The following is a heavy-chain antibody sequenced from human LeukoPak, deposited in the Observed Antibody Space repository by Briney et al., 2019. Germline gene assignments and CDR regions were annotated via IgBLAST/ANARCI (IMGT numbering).Heavy chain of an antibody. V-gene: IGHV4-59*01. CDR3: ARGAPSDSSGYRDPSCDF. CDR1: GGPNSTYY. Sequence: SETLSLTCTVSGGPNSTYYWPWIRQPPGKGLEWIGYIYYSGSANYNPSLQSRVTISVDMSKNPFSLKLTSGTATDTAVYYCARGAPSDSSGYRDPSCDFWGQGTLVTVSS. CDR2: IYYSGSA. J-gene: IGHJ4*02. D-gene: IGHD3-22*01.